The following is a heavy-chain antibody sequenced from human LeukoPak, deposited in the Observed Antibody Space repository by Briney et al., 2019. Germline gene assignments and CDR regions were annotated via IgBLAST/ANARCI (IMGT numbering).Heavy chain of an antibody. V-gene: IGHV1-2*02. Sequence: AASVKVSCKASGYTLTGYYMHWVRQAPGQGLEWMGWINPNSGGTNYAQKFQGRVTITADKSTSTAYMELSSLRSEDTAVYYCARGRIYGSGSYLLQIYYFDYWGQGTLVTVSS. D-gene: IGHD3-10*01. CDR3: ARGRIYGSGSYLLQIYYFDY. CDR1: GYTLTGYY. J-gene: IGHJ4*02. CDR2: INPNSGGT.